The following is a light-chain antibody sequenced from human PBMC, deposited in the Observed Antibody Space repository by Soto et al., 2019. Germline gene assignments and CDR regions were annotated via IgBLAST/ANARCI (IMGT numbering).Light chain of an antibody. CDR3: QQRNNWPRST. CDR1: QSVSSSY. CDR2: GAS. V-gene: IGKV3D-20*02. J-gene: IGKJ5*01. Sequence: EIVLTQSPGTLSLSPGERVTLSCRASQSVSSSYLAWYQQKPGLAPRLLIYGASSRATGIPDGFSGSGSGTDFTLTISSLEPEDFAVYYCQQRNNWPRSTFGQGTRLEIK.